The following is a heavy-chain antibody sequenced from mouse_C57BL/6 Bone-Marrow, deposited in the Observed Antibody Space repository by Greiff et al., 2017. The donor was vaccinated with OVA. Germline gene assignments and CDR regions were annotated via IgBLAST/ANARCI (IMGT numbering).Heavy chain of an antibody. CDR1: GFSFNTYA. CDR2: IRSKSNNYAT. CDR3: GRQGYCYAMDY. Sequence: EAGGGLVQPKGSLKLSCAASGFSFNTYAMNWVRQAPGKGLEWVARIRSKSNNYATYYADSVKDRFTISRDDSESMLYLQMNNLKTEDTAMYYCGRQGYCYAMDYWGQGTSVTVSS. D-gene: IGHD2-14*01. V-gene: IGHV10-1*01. J-gene: IGHJ4*01.